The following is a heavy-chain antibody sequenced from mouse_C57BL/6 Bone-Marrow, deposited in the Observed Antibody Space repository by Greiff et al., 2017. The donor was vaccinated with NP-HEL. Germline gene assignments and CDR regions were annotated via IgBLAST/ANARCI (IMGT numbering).Heavy chain of an antibody. V-gene: IGHV1-81*01. Sequence: VKVVESGAELARPGASVKLSCKASGYTFTSYGISWVKQRTGQGLEWIGEIYPRSGNTYYNEKFKGKATLTADKSSSTAYMELRSLTSEDSAVYFCARRNSFAYWGQGTLVTVSA. CDR1: GYTFTSYG. CDR2: IYPRSGNT. CDR3: ARRNSFAY. J-gene: IGHJ3*01.